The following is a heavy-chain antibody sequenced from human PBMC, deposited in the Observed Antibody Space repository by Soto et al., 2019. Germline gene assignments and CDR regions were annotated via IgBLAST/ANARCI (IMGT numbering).Heavy chain of an antibody. CDR2: ISASNANT. J-gene: IGHJ4*02. Sequence: ASVKVSCKDSGYPFTNYVVSWVRQAPAQGLEWIGWISASNANTNYEQKLQGKVTMTTDQSPSTYYMELRSLTYIDKAAYYCARDSISHDYWGQGTRFTVCS. V-gene: IGHV1-18*01. D-gene: IGHD2-2*01. CDR3: ARDSISHDY. CDR1: GYPFTNYV.